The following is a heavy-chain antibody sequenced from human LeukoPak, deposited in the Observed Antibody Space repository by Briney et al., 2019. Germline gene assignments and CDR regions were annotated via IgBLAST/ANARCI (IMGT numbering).Heavy chain of an antibody. Sequence: GGSLTLSCAASGFTFSDYYMSWIRQAPGKGLEWVSYISSSGSNIYYADSVKGRFTISRDNAKNSLYLQMNSLRAEDTAVYYCARRYCSAGSCYWGFDYWGQGTLVTVSS. CDR3: ARRYCSAGSCYWGFDY. CDR2: ISSSGSNI. D-gene: IGHD2-15*01. J-gene: IGHJ4*02. CDR1: GFTFSDYY. V-gene: IGHV3-11*01.